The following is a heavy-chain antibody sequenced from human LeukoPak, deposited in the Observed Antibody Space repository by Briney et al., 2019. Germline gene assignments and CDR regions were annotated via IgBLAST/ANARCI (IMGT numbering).Heavy chain of an antibody. D-gene: IGHD6-13*01. CDR2: FTSRSGTI. V-gene: IGHV3-21*01. CDR3: AREWIGIAAAGRAFDI. J-gene: IGHJ3*02. Sequence: PGGSLRLSCVASGFTFSSYSMNWVRQAPGKGLEWVSSFTSRSGTIYYADSVKGRFTISRDNAKNSLYLQMNSLRAEDTAVYYCAREWIGIAAAGRAFDIWGQGTMVTVSS. CDR1: GFTFSSYS.